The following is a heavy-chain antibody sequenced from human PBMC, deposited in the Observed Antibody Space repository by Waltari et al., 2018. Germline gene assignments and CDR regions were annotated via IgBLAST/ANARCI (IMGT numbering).Heavy chain of an antibody. CDR2: ISYDGSNK. V-gene: IGHV3-30*03. D-gene: IGHD3-22*01. Sequence: QDHLVESGGGVVPPGTSLRLSCAASASPLFPSGIHWVRQAPGKGLEWVSIISYDGSNKLYRNSVRGRFTIARDNSKKTVYLQMNSLRVEDTAVYYCARDKSFITTGAFDMWGQGTMVTVSS. J-gene: IGHJ3*02. CDR3: ARDKSFITTGAFDM. CDR1: ASPLFPSG.